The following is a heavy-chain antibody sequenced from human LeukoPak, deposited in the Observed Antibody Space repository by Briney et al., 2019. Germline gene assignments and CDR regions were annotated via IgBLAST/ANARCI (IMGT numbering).Heavy chain of an antibody. Sequence: VASVKVSCKASGYTFTDYGINWVRQAPGQGLEWMGWINTNTGNPTYAQGFTGRFVFSLDTSVSTAYLQISSLKAEDTAVYYCASNRWLPNYWGQGTLVTVSS. J-gene: IGHJ4*02. V-gene: IGHV7-4-1*02. CDR2: INTNTGNP. CDR3: ASNRWLPNY. CDR1: GYTFTDYG. D-gene: IGHD5-12*01.